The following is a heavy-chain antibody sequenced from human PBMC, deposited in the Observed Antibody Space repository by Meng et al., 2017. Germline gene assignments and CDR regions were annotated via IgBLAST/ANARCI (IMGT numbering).Heavy chain of an antibody. CDR3: ARVGSSWSIDY. CDR1: GFTFSAYR. D-gene: IGHD6-13*01. Sequence: GESLKISCAASGFTFSAYRMNWVRQAPGKGLEWVLSISTSSIYIYYADAVKGRFTISRDNAKNSLYLQMNSLRAEDTAVYYCARVGSSWSIDYWGQGTLVTVSS. J-gene: IGHJ4*02. CDR2: ISTSSIYI. V-gene: IGHV3-21*01.